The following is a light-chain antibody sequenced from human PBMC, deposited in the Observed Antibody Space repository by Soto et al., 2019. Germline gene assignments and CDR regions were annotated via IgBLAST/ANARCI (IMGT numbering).Light chain of an antibody. CDR2: DAS. CDR1: QSVGSW. J-gene: IGKJ1*01. V-gene: IGKV1-5*01. CDR3: QQYNTYSWT. Sequence: DIPMTQSPSTLSASIGDRVTITCRASQSVGSWLAWYQQKPGKAPKLLIYDASSLESGVPLRFSGSGSGTEFTLTISGLQPDDFATFYCQQYNTYSWTFGPGTKVEVK.